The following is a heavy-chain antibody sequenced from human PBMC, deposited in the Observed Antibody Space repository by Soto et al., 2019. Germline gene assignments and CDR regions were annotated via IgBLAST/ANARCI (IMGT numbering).Heavy chain of an antibody. CDR2: IGDSGSRI. V-gene: IGHV3-23*01. Sequence: GGSLRLSCAASGFTFSTYAMTWVRQAPGKGLEWVSVIGDSGSRIYYADSVKGRFTISRDNSRNPLHLQMNSLRAEDTAVYYCAKGSAYYYDSSGYSPFDPWGQGTLVTVSS. J-gene: IGHJ5*02. D-gene: IGHD3-22*01. CDR3: AKGSAYYYDSSGYSPFDP. CDR1: GFTFSTYA.